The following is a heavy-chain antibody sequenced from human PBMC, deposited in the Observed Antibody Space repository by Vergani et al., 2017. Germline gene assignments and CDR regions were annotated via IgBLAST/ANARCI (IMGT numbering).Heavy chain of an antibody. V-gene: IGHV4-61*01. CDR3: ARSLTRGGVMDY. J-gene: IGHJ4*02. Sequence: QVQLQESGPGLVKPSETLSLTCTVSGGSVSSGSYYWSWIRQPPGKGLEWIGYIYYSGSTNYNPSLKSRVTISVDTSKNQFSLKLSSVTAADTAVYYCARSLTRGGVMDYWGQGTLVTVSS. CDR1: GGSVSSGSYY. D-gene: IGHD3-16*01. CDR2: IYYSGST.